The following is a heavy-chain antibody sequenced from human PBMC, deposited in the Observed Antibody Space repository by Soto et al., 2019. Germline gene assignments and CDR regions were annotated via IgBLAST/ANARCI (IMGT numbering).Heavy chain of an antibody. CDR2: INHSGST. Sequence: SETLSLTCAVSGGSIRSSDYYWNWIRQHPGKGLEWIGNINHSGSTNYNPSLKSRVTISGDRSKNQFSLKLRSVTAADTAVYYCAAGGGLPRYYWGQGTLVTVSS. CDR3: AAGGGLPRYY. D-gene: IGHD5-12*01. J-gene: IGHJ4*02. V-gene: IGHV4-31*11. CDR1: GGSIRSSDYY.